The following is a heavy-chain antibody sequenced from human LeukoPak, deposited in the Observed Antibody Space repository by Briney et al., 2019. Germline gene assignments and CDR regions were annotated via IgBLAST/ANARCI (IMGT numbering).Heavy chain of an antibody. CDR1: GGSISSYY. V-gene: IGHV4-59*08. J-gene: IGHJ5*01. CDR3: ASGVAYSSAWSPLFDS. D-gene: IGHD6-19*01. CDR2: IYYTGRT. Sequence: SETLSLTCTVSGGSISSYYWSWVRQSPGEGLEWIGYIYYTGRTNYSPSLKSRVTVSLDTSKNQFSLKLTSVTAADTAVYYCASGVAYSSAWSPLFDSWGQGTLVTVSS.